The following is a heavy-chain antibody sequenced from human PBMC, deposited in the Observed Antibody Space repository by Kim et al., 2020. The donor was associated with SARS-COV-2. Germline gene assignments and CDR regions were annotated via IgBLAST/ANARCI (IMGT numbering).Heavy chain of an antibody. CDR3: TTDPDSSGWWNDY. D-gene: IGHD6-19*01. J-gene: IGHJ4*02. Sequence: YAAPVKGRFTISREDSKNTLYLQMNSRKTEDTAVYYCTTDPDSSGWWNDYWGQGTLVTVSS. V-gene: IGHV3-15*01.